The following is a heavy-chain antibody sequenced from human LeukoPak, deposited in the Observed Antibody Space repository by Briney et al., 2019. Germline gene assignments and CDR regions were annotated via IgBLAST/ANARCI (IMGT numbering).Heavy chain of an antibody. J-gene: IGHJ4*02. Sequence: GSSLRLSSAASGFTFSSHNMHWVRQAPGKGLEWLAVVWYDGIKNVFADSVKGRFTLSRDNSNNTLFMQINSLRVEDTAVYHCAKDRSGTWSFDYWGQGTLVTVSS. V-gene: IGHV3-33*06. CDR2: VWYDGIKN. CDR1: GFTFSSHN. CDR3: AKDRSGTWSFDY. D-gene: IGHD3-3*01.